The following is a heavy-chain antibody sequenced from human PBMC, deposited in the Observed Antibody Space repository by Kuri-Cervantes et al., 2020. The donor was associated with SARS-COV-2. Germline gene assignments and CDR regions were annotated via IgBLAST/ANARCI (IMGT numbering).Heavy chain of an antibody. V-gene: IGHV3-11*04. J-gene: IGHJ3*02. Sequence: LSLTCAVSGYSISSGYYWGWIRQPPGKGLEWVSYISSSSSTIYYADSVKGRFTISRDNAKNSLYLQMNSLRAEDTAVYYCARVRGRNDFWSGYRERWGDAFDIWGQGTMVTVSS. CDR1: GYSISSGYY. CDR3: ARVRGRNDFWSGYRERWGDAFDI. D-gene: IGHD3-3*01. CDR2: ISSSSSTI.